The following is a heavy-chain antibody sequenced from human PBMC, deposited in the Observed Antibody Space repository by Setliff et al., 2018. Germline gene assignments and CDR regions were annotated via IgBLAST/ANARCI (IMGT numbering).Heavy chain of an antibody. J-gene: IGHJ4*02. V-gene: IGHV1-2*04. D-gene: IGHD3-22*01. Sequence: GASVKVSCKAAGYTFTGYYMHWVRQAPGQGLEWMGWINPNSGGTNYAQKFQGWVTMTRDTSISTAYMELSRLRSDDTAVYYCERHRYYYDSSGYRWGGFYFDYWGQGTLVTVSS. CDR2: INPNSGGT. CDR1: GYTFTGYY. CDR3: ERHRYYYDSSGYRWGGFYFDY.